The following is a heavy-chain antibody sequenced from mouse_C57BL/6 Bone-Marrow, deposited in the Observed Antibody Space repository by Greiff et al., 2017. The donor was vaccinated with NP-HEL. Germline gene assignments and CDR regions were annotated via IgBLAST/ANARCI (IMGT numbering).Heavy chain of an antibody. CDR1: GYTFTDHT. Sequence: QVQLQQSDAELVKPGASVKISCKVSGYTFTDHTIHWMKQRPEQGLEWIGYIYPRDGSTKYNEKFKGKATLTADKSSSTAYMQLNSLTSEDSAVFFCSREGRGYYDYGGFAYGGQGTLVTVSA. J-gene: IGHJ3*01. V-gene: IGHV1-78*01. CDR2: IYPRDGST. D-gene: IGHD2-4*01. CDR3: SREGRGYYDYGGFAY.